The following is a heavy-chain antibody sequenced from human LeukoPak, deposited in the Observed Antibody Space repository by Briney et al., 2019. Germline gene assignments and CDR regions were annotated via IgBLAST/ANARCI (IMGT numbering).Heavy chain of an antibody. CDR1: GFTFSNAW. J-gene: IGHJ4*02. CDR2: IKSKTDGGTT. V-gene: IGHV3-15*01. CDR3: TTEGYYYDSSGYALRVYFDY. D-gene: IGHD3-22*01. Sequence: PGGSLRLSCAASGFTFSNAWMGWVRQAPGKGLEWVGRIKSKTDGGTTDYAAPVKGRFTISRDDSKNTLHLQMNSLKTEDTAVYYCTTEGYYYDSSGYALRVYFDYWGQGTLVTVSS.